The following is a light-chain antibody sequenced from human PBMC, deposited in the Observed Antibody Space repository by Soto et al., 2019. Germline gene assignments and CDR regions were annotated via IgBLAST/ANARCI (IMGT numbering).Light chain of an antibody. V-gene: IGKV1-39*01. CDR2: GGA. J-gene: IGKJ4*01. CDR3: QQNFNFPLT. Sequence: DIQMTQSPSSLSASVGDRVSITCRASQNIGAYLNWYQHKPEQAPKLLIYGGATLQSGVPSRFSGSGSRTEFTLTISSLQHEDFATYYRQQNFNFPLTFGGGTKVDIK. CDR1: QNIGAY.